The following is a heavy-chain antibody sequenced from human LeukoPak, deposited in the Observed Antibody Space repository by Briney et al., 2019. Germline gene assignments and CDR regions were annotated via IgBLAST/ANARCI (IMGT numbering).Heavy chain of an antibody. CDR3: ARDSHSSGYDRIAYYYYYMDV. D-gene: IGHD5-12*01. V-gene: IGHV4-39*07. J-gene: IGHJ6*03. CDR2: LHYSGST. Sequence: PSETLSLTCTVSGGAISSSSHYWAWIRQPPGKGLEWIGSLHYSGSTYHNPSLKSRVTTSVDTSKNQFSLKLSSVTAADTAVYYCARDSHSSGYDRIAYYYYYMDVWGKGTAVTVSS. CDR1: GGAISSSSHY.